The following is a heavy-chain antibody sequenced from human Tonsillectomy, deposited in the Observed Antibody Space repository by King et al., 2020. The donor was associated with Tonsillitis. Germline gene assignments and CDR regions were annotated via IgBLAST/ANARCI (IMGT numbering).Heavy chain of an antibody. CDR2: IYYSGST. Sequence: LQLQESGPGLVKPSQTLSLTCNVSGGPISSGGYYWSWIRQHPGKGLEWIGYIYYSGSTYYNPSLKSRVTISVDTSKNHFSLKLSSVTAADTAVYYCARGLFSSTSADAFDIWGQGTVVAVSS. CDR1: GGPISSGGYY. CDR3: ARGLFSSTSADAFDI. D-gene: IGHD2-2*01. J-gene: IGHJ3*02. V-gene: IGHV4-31*03.